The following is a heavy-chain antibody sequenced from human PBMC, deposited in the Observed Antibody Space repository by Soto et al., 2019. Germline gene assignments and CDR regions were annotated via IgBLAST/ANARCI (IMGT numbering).Heavy chain of an antibody. Sequence: PGESLKISCKGSGYSFTSYWSGWVRQMPGKGLEWMGIIYPGDSDTRYSPSFQGQVTISADKSISTAYLQWSSLKASDTAMYYCARIAASDTAMVTQSFDYWGQGTLVTVSS. J-gene: IGHJ4*02. D-gene: IGHD5-18*01. CDR2: IYPGDSDT. V-gene: IGHV5-51*01. CDR3: ARIAASDTAMVTQSFDY. CDR1: GYSFTSYW.